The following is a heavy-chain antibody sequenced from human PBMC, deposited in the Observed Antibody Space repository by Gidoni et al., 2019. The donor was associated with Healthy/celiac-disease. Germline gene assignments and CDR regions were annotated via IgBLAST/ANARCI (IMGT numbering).Heavy chain of an antibody. D-gene: IGHD2-21*02. CDR3: ARPVVTRESAHYYYYGMDV. CDR1: GFPFSSYS. V-gene: IGHV3-48*02. Sequence: EVQLVESGGGLVQPGGSLRLSCAASGFPFSSYSMNWVRQAPGKGLEWVSYISSSSSTIYYADSVKGRFTISRDNAKNSLYLQMNSLRDEDTAVYYCARPVVTRESAHYYYYGMDVWGQGTTVTVSS. CDR2: ISSSSSTI. J-gene: IGHJ6*02.